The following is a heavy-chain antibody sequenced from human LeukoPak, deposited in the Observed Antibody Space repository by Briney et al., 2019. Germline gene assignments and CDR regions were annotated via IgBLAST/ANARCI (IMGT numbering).Heavy chain of an antibody. V-gene: IGHV4-39*01. Sequence: SETLSLTCTVSGGSISSSSHYWDWIRQPPGKGLEWIGNLYDSGSTHYNPSLRSRVTISADTSKNQFSLKLSSVTAADTAVYYCASQDHSNYFWFDPWGQGTLVTLSS. CDR2: LYDSGST. J-gene: IGHJ5*02. CDR1: GGSISSSSHY. CDR3: ASQDHSNYFWFDP. D-gene: IGHD4-11*01.